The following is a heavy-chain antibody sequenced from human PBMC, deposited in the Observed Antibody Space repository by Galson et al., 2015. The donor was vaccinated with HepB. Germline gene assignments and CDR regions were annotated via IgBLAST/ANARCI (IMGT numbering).Heavy chain of an antibody. J-gene: IGHJ4*02. Sequence: TLSLTCNVSGASISSGGYYWSWIRQRPGKGLEWIGYIYHSSSTSYNPSLKNRISISMDTSKNQISLKLSSVTAADTAVYYCARNYGDYFYWGQGTLLTVSS. CDR2: IYHSSST. V-gene: IGHV4-31*03. D-gene: IGHD4-17*01. CDR3: ARNYGDYFY. CDR1: GASISSGGYY.